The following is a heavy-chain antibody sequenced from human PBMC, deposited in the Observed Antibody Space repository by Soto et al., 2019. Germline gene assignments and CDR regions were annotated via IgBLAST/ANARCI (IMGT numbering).Heavy chain of an antibody. D-gene: IGHD6-6*01. CDR2: IIPIFGTA. CDR1: GGTFSSYA. CDR3: ARAPYSSSPVDYYYYYGMDV. Sequence: SVKVSCKASGGTFSSYAISWVRQAPGQGLEWMGGIIPIFGTANYAQKFQGRVTITADESTSTAYMELSSLRSEDTAVYYCARAPYSSSPVDYYYYYGMDVWGQGTTVTVSS. V-gene: IGHV1-69*13. J-gene: IGHJ6*02.